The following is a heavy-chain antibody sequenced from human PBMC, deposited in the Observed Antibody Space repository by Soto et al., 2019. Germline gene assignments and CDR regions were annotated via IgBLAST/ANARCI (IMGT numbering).Heavy chain of an antibody. CDR1: GFTFSNAW. D-gene: IGHD2-8*01. J-gene: IGHJ4*02. CDR2: IKSKTDGGTT. V-gene: IGHV3-15*01. CDR3: TTEGPGYRTNGVCSCLDY. Sequence: TGGSLRLSCAASGFTFSNAWMSWVRQAPGKGLEWVGRIKSKTDGGTTDYAAPVKGRFTIPRDDSKNTLNLQMNSLKTEDTAVYYCTTEGPGYRTNGVCSCLDYWGQGTLVTVSS.